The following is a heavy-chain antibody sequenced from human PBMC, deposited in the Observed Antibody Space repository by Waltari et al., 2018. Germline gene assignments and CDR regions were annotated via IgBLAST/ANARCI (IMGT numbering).Heavy chain of an antibody. D-gene: IGHD2-8*01. CDR3: ARVGSWRPCTHDAFDI. CDR2: IYYSGST. Sequence: QVQLQESGPGLVKPSETLSLTCTVSGGSISSYYWRWIRQPPGKGLEWVGYIYYSGSTDDTPSLESRVTISVDTYKNQFSRKLSSVTAADTAVYYCARVGSWRPCTHDAFDIWGQGTMVTVSS. J-gene: IGHJ3*02. V-gene: IGHV4-59*01. CDR1: GGSISSYY.